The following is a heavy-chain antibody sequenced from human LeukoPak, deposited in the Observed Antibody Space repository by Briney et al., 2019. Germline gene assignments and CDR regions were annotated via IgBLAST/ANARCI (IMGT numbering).Heavy chain of an antibody. D-gene: IGHD3-22*01. CDR1: GGSISSSSYY. V-gene: IGHV4-39*01. Sequence: ETLSLTCTVSGGSISSSSYYWGWIRQPPGKGLEWIGSIYYSGSTYYNPSLKSRVTISVDTSKNQFSLKLSSVTAADMAVYYCANTPRDYYDSSGYYDYWGQGTLVTVSS. CDR3: ANTPRDYYDSSGYYDY. J-gene: IGHJ4*02. CDR2: IYYSGST.